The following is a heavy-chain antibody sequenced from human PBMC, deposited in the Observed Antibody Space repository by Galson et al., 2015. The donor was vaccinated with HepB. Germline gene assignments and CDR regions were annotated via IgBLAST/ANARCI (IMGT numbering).Heavy chain of an antibody. CDR1: GFTFSSYA. D-gene: IGHD5-12*01. CDR3: AKDVQVATIYFDY. Sequence: SLRLSCAASGFTFSSYAMSWVRQAPGKGLEWVSAISGSGGSTYYADSVKGRFTISRDNSKNTLYLQMNSLRAEDTAVYYCAKDVQVATIYFDYWGQGTLVTVSS. CDR2: ISGSGGST. V-gene: IGHV3-23*01. J-gene: IGHJ4*02.